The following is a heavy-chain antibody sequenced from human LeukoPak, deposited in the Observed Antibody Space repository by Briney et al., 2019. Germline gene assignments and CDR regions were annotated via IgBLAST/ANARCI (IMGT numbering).Heavy chain of an antibody. D-gene: IGHD1-26*01. J-gene: IGHJ4*02. Sequence: GGSLRLSCAASGFSFSSSGMHWVRRAPGKGLEWVAFIRSDGTIKYYADSVTGRFTISRDNSKNTLYVQMNSLRVEDTAVYYCARDVGGTYRGYFDYWGQGTQVTVSS. V-gene: IGHV3-30*02. CDR1: GFSFSSSG. CDR3: ARDVGGTYRGYFDY. CDR2: IRSDGTIK.